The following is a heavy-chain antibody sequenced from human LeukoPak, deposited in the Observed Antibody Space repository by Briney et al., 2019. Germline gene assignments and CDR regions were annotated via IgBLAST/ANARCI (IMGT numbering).Heavy chain of an antibody. CDR3: ARGYTGIAHH. J-gene: IGHJ5*02. D-gene: IGHD6-13*01. V-gene: IGHV3-21*04. Sequence: PGGSLRLSCAASGFTFSTYSMNWVRQAPGKGLEWVSSISSSSSYIYYADSVKGRFTISRDNSKNTLYLQMNSLRAEDTAVYYCARGYTGIAHHWGQGTLVTVSS. CDR2: ISSSSSYI. CDR1: GFTFSTYS.